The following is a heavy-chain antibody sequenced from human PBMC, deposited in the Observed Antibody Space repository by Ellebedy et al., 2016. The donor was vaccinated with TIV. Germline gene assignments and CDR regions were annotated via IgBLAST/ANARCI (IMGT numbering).Heavy chain of an antibody. CDR1: GFTFSSYG. CDR3: ARDPEIWFGELFGGIRGGLDV. D-gene: IGHD3-10*01. V-gene: IGHV3-33*01. J-gene: IGHJ6*02. Sequence: GESLKISCAASGFTFSSYGMHWVRQAPGKGLEWVALIWYDGSNKYYADSVKGRFTISRDNSKNTLYLKMNSLRAEDTAVYYCARDPEIWFGELFGGIRGGLDVWGQGTTVTVSS. CDR2: IWYDGSNK.